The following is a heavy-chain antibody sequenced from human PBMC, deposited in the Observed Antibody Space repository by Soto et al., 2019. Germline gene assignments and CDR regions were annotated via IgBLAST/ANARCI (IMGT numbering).Heavy chain of an antibody. CDR2: IYYSGST. Sequence: SETLSLTCTVSGCSISSGGYYWSWIRQHPGKGLEWIGYIYYSGSTYYNPSLKSRVTISVDTSKNQLSLKLSSVTAADTAVFYWGRFFVVAALEGDWFPPGGQETLVTFP. V-gene: IGHV4-31*03. D-gene: IGHD2-15*01. CDR3: GRFFVVAALEGDWFPP. CDR1: GCSISSGGYY. J-gene: IGHJ5*02.